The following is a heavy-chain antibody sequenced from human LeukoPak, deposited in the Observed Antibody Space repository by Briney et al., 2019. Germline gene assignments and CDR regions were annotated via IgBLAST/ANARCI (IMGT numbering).Heavy chain of an antibody. D-gene: IGHD3-16*02. CDR3: ARGHYDYVWGSYRPSSDY. V-gene: IGHV1-8*01. J-gene: IGHJ4*02. Sequence: GASVKVSCKASGYTFTSYDINWERQATGQGLEWMGWMNPNGGNTGYAQKFQGRVTMTRNTSISTAYMELSSLRSEDTAVYYCARGHYDYVWGSYRPSSDYWGQGTLVTVSS. CDR1: GYTFTSYD. CDR2: MNPNGGNT.